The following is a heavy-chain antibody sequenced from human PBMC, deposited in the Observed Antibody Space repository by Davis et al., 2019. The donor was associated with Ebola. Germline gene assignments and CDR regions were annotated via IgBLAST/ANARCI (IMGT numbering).Heavy chain of an antibody. CDR3: AKDPSIAVAGNWFDP. Sequence: GESLKISCAASGFTVSSNYMSWVRQAPGKGLEWVSVIYNGGSTYYADSVKGRFTISRDNSKNTLYLQMNSLRAEDTAVYYCAKDPSIAVAGNWFDPWGQGTLVTVSS. V-gene: IGHV3-53*01. D-gene: IGHD6-19*01. J-gene: IGHJ5*02. CDR1: GFTVSSNY. CDR2: IYNGGST.